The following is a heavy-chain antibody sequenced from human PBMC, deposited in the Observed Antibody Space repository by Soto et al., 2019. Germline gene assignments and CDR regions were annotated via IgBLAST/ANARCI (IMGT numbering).Heavy chain of an antibody. CDR1: GFTFSSYG. CDR2: ISYDGSNK. D-gene: IGHD4-17*01. Sequence: GGSLRLSCAASGFTFSSYGMHWVRQAPGKGLEWVAVISYDGSNKYYADSVKGRFTISRDNSKNTLYLQMNSLRAEDTAVYYCAKDPGPYGDYSNWFDPWGQGTLVTVSS. CDR3: AKDPGPYGDYSNWFDP. V-gene: IGHV3-30*18. J-gene: IGHJ5*02.